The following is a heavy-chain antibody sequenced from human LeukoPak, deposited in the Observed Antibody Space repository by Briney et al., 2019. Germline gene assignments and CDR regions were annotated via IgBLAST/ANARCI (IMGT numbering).Heavy chain of an antibody. CDR3: ATGYRDYGVGY. D-gene: IGHD5-12*01. J-gene: IGHJ4*02. Sequence: GRSLRLSCAASGFTFTSYWMHWVRQAPGKGLVWVSRINIDGSSTTYADSVKGRFTISRDNAKNTVYLQMNSLRAEDTAVYYCATGYRDYGVGYWGQGTLVTVSS. CDR1: GFTFTSYW. V-gene: IGHV3-74*01. CDR2: INIDGSST.